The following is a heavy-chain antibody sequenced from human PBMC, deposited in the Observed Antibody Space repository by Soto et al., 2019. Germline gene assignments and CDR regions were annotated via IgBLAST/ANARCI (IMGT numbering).Heavy chain of an antibody. D-gene: IGHD2-8*01. V-gene: IGHV1-2*04. CDR2: INPNSGGT. J-gene: IGHJ6*02. Sequence: GASVKVSCKASGYTFTGYYMHWVRQAPGQGLEWMGWINPNSGGTNYAQKFQGWVTMTRDTSISTAYMELSRLRSDDTAVYYCARDPRSDCTNGVCYADYYGMDVWGQGTTVTVSS. CDR1: GYTFTGYY. CDR3: ARDPRSDCTNGVCYADYYGMDV.